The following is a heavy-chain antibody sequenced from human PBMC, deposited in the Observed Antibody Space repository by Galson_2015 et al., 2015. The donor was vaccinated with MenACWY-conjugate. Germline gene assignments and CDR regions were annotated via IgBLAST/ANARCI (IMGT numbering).Heavy chain of an antibody. D-gene: IGHD5-12*01. V-gene: IGHV3-66*03. CDR1: GFVINHNY. CDR3: ARDRVTGYNGYEPPCFDD. Sequence: SLRLSCAASGFVINHNYMNWVRQAPGRGLEWVSVIYANGETYYADSVTGRFTISRDISKNTLFLQMRSLTPEDTAIYYCARDRVTGYNGYEPPCFDDWGQGTLVTVSS. CDR2: IYANGET. J-gene: IGHJ4*02.